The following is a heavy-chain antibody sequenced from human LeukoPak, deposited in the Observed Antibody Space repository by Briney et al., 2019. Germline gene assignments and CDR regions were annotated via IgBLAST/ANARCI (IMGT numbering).Heavy chain of an antibody. CDR1: GVTFSSYG. D-gene: IGHD5-18*01. Sequence: GRSLRLSCAASGVTFSSYGMHWVRQAPGKGLEWVAVIWYDGSNKYYADSVKGRFTISRDNTKNTLYLQMNSLRAEHWAVYYCARDQRALGYSYGFDYWGQGTLVTVSS. CDR2: IWYDGSNK. J-gene: IGHJ4*02. CDR3: ARDQRALGYSYGFDY. V-gene: IGHV3-33*01.